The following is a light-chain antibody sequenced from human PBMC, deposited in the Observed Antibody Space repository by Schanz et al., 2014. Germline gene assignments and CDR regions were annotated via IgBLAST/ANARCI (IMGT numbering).Light chain of an antibody. CDR1: SSDIGSYNY. CDR3: SSYTSSSTLL. J-gene: IGLJ2*01. Sequence: QSALTQPASVSGSPGQSITISCTGTSSDIGSYNYVSWYQQYPGEAPKLIIYDVTYRPSGVSHRFSGSKSGNTASLTISGLLAEAEADYYCSSYTSSSTLLFGGGTKLTVL. CDR2: DVT. V-gene: IGLV2-14*01.